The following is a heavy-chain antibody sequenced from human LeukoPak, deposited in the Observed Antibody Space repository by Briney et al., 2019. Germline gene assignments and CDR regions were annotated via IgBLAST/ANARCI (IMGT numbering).Heavy chain of an antibody. V-gene: IGHV4-59*01. CDR1: GGSISSYY. D-gene: IGHD3-3*02. CDR2: IYYSGST. Sequence: SETLSLTCTVSGGSISSYYWSWIRQPPGKGLEWIGYIYYSGSTNYNTSLKSRVTISVDTSKNQFSLKLSSVTAADTAVYYCARGGGIRSAFDIWGQGTMVTVSS. J-gene: IGHJ3*02. CDR3: ARGGGIRSAFDI.